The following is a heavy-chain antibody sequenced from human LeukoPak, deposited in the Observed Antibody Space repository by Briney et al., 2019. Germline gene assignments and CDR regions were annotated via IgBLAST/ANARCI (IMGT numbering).Heavy chain of an antibody. V-gene: IGHV3-9*01. CDR2: ISWNSGSI. CDR3: AKARETTVTTGFDY. CDR1: GFTFDDYA. J-gene: IGHJ4*02. D-gene: IGHD4-17*01. Sequence: PGRSLRLSCAASGFTFDDYAMHWVRQAPGKGLGWVSGISWNSGSIGYADSVKGRFTISRDNAKNSLYLQMNSLRAEDTALYYCAKARETTVTTGFDYWGQGTLVTVSS.